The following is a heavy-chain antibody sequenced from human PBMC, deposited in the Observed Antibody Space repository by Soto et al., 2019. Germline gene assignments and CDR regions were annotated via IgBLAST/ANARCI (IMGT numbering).Heavy chain of an antibody. D-gene: IGHD3-3*01. V-gene: IGHV4-59*08. Sequence: PSETLSLTYTVSGGSISSNYRSGSRQPPEKGLEWIGYIYYSGSTNYNHSLKSRVTISVDTSKNQFSLKLSSVTAADTAVYYCARRWSVLTSYDSASSYMDVWGKGTTVTVSS. CDR3: ARRWSVLTSYDSASSYMDV. J-gene: IGHJ6*03. CDR1: GGSISSNY. CDR2: IYYSGST.